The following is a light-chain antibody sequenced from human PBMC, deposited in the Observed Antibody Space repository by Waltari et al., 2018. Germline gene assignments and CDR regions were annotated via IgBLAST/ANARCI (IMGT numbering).Light chain of an antibody. CDR1: QSVGRS. CDR3: QNYVRLPAT. V-gene: IGKV3-20*01. J-gene: IGKJ1*01. CDR2: DAS. Sequence: EIALTQSPGTLSLSPGERATLSCRASQSVGRSLAWYQQKPGQAPRLLIYDASRRATGIPDRFSGGGSGTDFSLTLNRLEPEDVAVYYCQNYVRLPATFGQGTKVEVK.